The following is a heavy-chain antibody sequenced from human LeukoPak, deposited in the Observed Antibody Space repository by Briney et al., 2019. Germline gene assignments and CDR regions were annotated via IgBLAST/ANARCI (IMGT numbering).Heavy chain of an antibody. CDR2: IASRPAGGAI. V-gene: IGHV3-15*04. CDR1: GFTFSSYW. CDR3: TTEGQQMESSGFDY. Sequence: GGSLRLSCAASGFTFSSYWMSWVRQAPGEGLEWVGRIASRPAGGAIDYADSVRGRFTISRDDSKNTLYLQMNSLKTEDTAVYYCTTEGQQMESSGFDYWGQGTPVTVSS. J-gene: IGHJ4*02. D-gene: IGHD6-13*01.